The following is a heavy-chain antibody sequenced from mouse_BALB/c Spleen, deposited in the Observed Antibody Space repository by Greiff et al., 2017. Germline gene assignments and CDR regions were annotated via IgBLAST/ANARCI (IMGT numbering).Heavy chain of an antibody. CDR3: ARSKVLYGNYGYYAMDY. Sequence: VKLMESGPELVKPGASVKISCKASGYAFSSSWMNWVKQRPGQGLEWIGRIYPGDGDTNYNGKFKGKATLTADKSSSTAYMQLSSLTSVDSAVYFCARSKVLYGNYGYYAMDYWGQGTSVTVSS. J-gene: IGHJ4*01. CDR1: GYAFSSSW. D-gene: IGHD2-10*02. CDR2: IYPGDGDT. V-gene: IGHV1-82*01.